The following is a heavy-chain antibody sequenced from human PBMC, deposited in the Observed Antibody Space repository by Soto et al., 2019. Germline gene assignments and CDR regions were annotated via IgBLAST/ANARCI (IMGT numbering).Heavy chain of an antibody. CDR3: ATGYSGSLFDY. CDR2: ISYDGSNK. J-gene: IGHJ4*02. CDR1: GFTFSSYG. V-gene: IGHV3-30*03. Sequence: VQLVESGGGVVQPGRSLRLSCAASGFTFSSYGMHWVRQAPGKGLEWVAVISYDGSNKYYADSVKGRFTISRDNSKNTLYLQMNSLRAEDTAVYYCATGYSGSLFDYWGQGTLVTVSS. D-gene: IGHD1-26*01.